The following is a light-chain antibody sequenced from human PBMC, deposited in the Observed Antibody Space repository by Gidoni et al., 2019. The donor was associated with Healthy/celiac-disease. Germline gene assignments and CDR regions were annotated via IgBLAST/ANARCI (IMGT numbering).Light chain of an antibody. J-gene: IGKJ4*01. Sequence: DIVMTQSPLSLPVTPGEPASISCRSSQSLLHSNGYNYLDWYLQKPGQSPQLLISLGSNRASGVPDRFSGSGSGTYFTLKISIVEAEDVGVYYCMQALQTPLTFGGGTKVEIK. CDR1: QSLLHSNGYNY. V-gene: IGKV2-28*01. CDR2: LGS. CDR3: MQALQTPLT.